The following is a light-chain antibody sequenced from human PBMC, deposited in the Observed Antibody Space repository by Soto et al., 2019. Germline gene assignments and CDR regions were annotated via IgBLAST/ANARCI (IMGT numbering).Light chain of an antibody. CDR2: RNN. V-gene: IGLV1-47*01. Sequence: QSVLTQPPSASGTPGQRVTISCSGSSSNIGSNYVYWYQQLPGTAPKLLTYRNNQRPSGVPDRFSGSKSGTSASLAISGLRSEDEADYYCAAWDDSLGVVFGGGTQLTVL. J-gene: IGLJ2*01. CDR3: AAWDDSLGVV. CDR1: SSNIGSNY.